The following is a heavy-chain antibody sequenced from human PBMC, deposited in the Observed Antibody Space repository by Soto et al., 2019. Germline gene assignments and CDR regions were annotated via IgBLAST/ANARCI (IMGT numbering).Heavy chain of an antibody. Sequence: QVQLVESGGGVVQPGRSLRLSCAASGFTFSSYGMHWVRQAPGKGLEWVAVIWYDGSNKYYADSVKGRFTISRDNSKNTLYLQMNSLRAEDTAVYYCARVGCSSTSCVRETYYYYGMDVWGQGTTVTVFS. CDR1: GFTFSSYG. J-gene: IGHJ6*02. D-gene: IGHD2-2*01. V-gene: IGHV3-33*01. CDR3: ARVGCSSTSCVRETYYYYGMDV. CDR2: IWYDGSNK.